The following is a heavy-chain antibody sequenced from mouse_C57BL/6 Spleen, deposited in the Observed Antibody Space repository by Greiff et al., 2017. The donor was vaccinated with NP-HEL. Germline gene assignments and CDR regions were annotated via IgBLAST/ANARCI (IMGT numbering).Heavy chain of an antibody. J-gene: IGHJ2*01. Sequence: VQLQQSGAELVRPGASVTLSCTASGYTFTDYEMHWVKQTPVHGLAWIGAIDPETGGTAYNQKFKGKAILTADRSSSTAYMELRSLTSEDSAVYYWTGEGMGGYGYWGQGTTLTVSS. D-gene: IGHD2-2*01. CDR1: GYTFTDYE. V-gene: IGHV1-15*01. CDR2: IDPETGGT. CDR3: TGEGMGGYGY.